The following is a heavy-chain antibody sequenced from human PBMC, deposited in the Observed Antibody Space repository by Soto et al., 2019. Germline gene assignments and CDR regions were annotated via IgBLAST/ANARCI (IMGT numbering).Heavy chain of an antibody. CDR3: ATLPDPEVVIAIHDSEYFQH. Sequence: ASVKVSCKVSGYTLTELSMHWVRQAPGKGLEWMGGFDPEDGETIYAQKFQGRVTMTEDTSTDTAYMELSSLRSEDTAVYYCATLPDPEVVIAIHDSEYFQHWGQGTLVTVSS. J-gene: IGHJ1*01. V-gene: IGHV1-24*01. D-gene: IGHD2-21*01. CDR2: FDPEDGET. CDR1: GYTLTELS.